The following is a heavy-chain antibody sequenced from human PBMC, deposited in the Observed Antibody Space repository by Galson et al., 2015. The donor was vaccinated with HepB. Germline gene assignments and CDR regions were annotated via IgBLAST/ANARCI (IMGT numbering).Heavy chain of an antibody. Sequence: SVKVSCKASGYTFTSYAMHWVRQAPGQRLEWMGWINAGNGNTKYSQWFQGRVTITRDTSASTAYMELSSLRSEDTAVYYCAREGTHSSGWATYWYFDLWGRGTLVTVSS. D-gene: IGHD6-19*01. CDR1: GYTFTSYA. V-gene: IGHV1-3*01. CDR3: AREGTHSSGWATYWYFDL. J-gene: IGHJ2*01. CDR2: INAGNGNT.